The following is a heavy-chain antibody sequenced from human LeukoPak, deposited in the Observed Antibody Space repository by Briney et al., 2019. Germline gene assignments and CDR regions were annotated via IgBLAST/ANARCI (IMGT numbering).Heavy chain of an antibody. J-gene: IGHJ5*02. CDR2: IYTSGST. CDR1: GGSISSYY. V-gene: IGHV4-4*07. D-gene: IGHD3-10*01. CDR3: ARVRRGSGSYSENWFDP. Sequence: SETLSLTCTVSGGSISSYYWSWIRQPAGKGLEWIVRIYTSGSTNYNPSLKSRDTMSVDTSKNQFSLKLSSVTAADTAVYYCARVRRGSGSYSENWFDPWGQGTLVTVSS.